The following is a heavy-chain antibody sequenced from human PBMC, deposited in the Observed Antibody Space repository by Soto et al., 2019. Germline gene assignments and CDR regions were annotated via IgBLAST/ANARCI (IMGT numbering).Heavy chain of an antibody. Sequence: EVQLVESGGGLIQPGGSLRLSCAVSGFTVSNNYMSWVRQAPGKGLEGVSVIYSGGYTAYGDSVKGRFTISRDNSKNTLYHQRNRRGADDPPFYYGATQPGGGGYWGQGTLVTVSS. CDR3: ATQPGGGGY. D-gene: IGHD3-10*01. J-gene: IGHJ4*02. V-gene: IGHV3-53*01. CDR1: GFTVSNNY. CDR2: IYSGGYT.